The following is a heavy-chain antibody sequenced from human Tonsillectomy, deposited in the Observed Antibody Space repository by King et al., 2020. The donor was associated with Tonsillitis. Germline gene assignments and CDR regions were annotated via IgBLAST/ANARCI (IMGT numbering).Heavy chain of an antibody. J-gene: IGHJ3*02. Sequence: VQLVESGGGLVQPGGSLRLSCAASGFTFSNYWMHWVRQAPGKGLVWGSRANSDGSGSTYADSVKGRFTISRDNAKNTLYVTMNSLIVEDTAVYYCARAHIASYRTFWYHEREENAFDIWGQGTMVTVSS. CDR2: ANSDGSGS. CDR3: ARAHIASYRTFWYHEREENAFDI. V-gene: IGHV3-74*01. D-gene: IGHD2-21*01. CDR1: GFTFSNYW.